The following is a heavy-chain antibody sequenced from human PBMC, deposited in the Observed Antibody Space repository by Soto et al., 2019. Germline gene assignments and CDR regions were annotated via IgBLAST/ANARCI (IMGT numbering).Heavy chain of an antibody. D-gene: IGHD3-22*01. CDR2: IIPISDTA. V-gene: IGHV1-69*12. CDR1: GGTFSSYA. CDR3: AGHSSGVPGYYYGMDV. Sequence: QVQLVQSGAEVKKPGSSVKVSCKASGGTFSSYAISWVRQAPGQGLEWMGGIIPISDTADYAQKFQGRVTITADESTNTAYMELSSLRSEDTAVYYCAGHSSGVPGYYYGMDVWGQGTTVTVSS. J-gene: IGHJ6*02.